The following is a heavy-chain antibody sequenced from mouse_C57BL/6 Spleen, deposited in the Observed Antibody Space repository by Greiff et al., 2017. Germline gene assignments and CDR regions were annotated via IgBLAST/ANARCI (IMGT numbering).Heavy chain of an antibody. Sequence: VQLQQSGAELVRPGASVKLSCTASGFNIKDDYMHWVKQRPEQGLEWIGWIDPENGDTEYASKFQGKATITADTSSNTAYLQLSSLTSEDTAVYYCTTALYGSSHWYFDVWGTGTTVTVSS. V-gene: IGHV14-4*01. CDR3: TTALYGSSHWYFDV. CDR1: GFNIKDDY. D-gene: IGHD1-1*01. J-gene: IGHJ1*03. CDR2: IDPENGDT.